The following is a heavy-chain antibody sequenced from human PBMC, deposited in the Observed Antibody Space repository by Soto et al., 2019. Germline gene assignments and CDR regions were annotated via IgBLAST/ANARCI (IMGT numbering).Heavy chain of an antibody. V-gene: IGHV1-18*01. Sequence: GASVKVSCKASGYTFTSYGISWVGQAPGQRLEWMGWISAYNGNTNYAQKLQGRVTMTTDTSTSTAYMELRSLRSDDTAVYYCARDGTTPDYYYYYGMDGWGQGTTVTVSS. CDR3: ARDGTTPDYYYYYGMDG. CDR1: GYTFTSYG. J-gene: IGHJ6*02. CDR2: ISAYNGNT. D-gene: IGHD1-1*01.